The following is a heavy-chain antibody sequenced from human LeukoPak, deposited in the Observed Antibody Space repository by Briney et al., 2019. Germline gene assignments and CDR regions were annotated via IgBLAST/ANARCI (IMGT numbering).Heavy chain of an antibody. D-gene: IGHD3-3*01. Sequence: SETLSLTCAVYGGSFSGYYWSWIRQPPGKGLEWIGEINHSGSTNYNPSLKSRVTISVDTSKNQFSLKLSSVTAADTAVYYCARDRDFWSDPWGQGTLVTVSS. V-gene: IGHV4-34*01. CDR3: ARDRDFWSDP. J-gene: IGHJ4*02. CDR1: GGSFSGYY. CDR2: INHSGST.